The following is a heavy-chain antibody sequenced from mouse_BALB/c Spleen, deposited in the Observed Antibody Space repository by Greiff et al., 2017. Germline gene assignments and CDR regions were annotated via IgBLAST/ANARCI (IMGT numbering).Heavy chain of an antibody. J-gene: IGHJ2*01. CDR2: INPYNDGT. V-gene: IGHV1-14*01. D-gene: IGHD1-1*01. CDR3: ARRFTTVPSDY. CDR1: GYTFTSYV. Sequence: EVKLMESGPELVKPGASVKMSCKASGYTFTSYVMHWVKQKPGQGLEWIGYINPYNDGTKYNEKFKGKATLTSDKSSSTAYMELSSLTSEDSAVYYCARRFTTVPSDYWGQGTTLTVSS.